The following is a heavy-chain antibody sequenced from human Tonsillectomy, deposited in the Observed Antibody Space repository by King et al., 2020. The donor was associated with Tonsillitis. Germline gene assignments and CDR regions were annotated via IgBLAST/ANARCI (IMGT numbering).Heavy chain of an antibody. CDR1: GFTFGDYA. Sequence: VQLVESGGGLVQPGRSLRLSCTASGFTFGDYAMNWVRQAPGKGLEWVGFIRSKAYGGTTEYAASVKGRFTISRDDSKSIAYLQMNSLKTEDTAVYYCTRSVTAFWSGYYRFGYWGQGTLVTVSS. CDR3: TRSVTAFWSGYYRFGY. D-gene: IGHD3-3*01. J-gene: IGHJ4*02. CDR2: IRSKAYGGTT. V-gene: IGHV3-49*04.